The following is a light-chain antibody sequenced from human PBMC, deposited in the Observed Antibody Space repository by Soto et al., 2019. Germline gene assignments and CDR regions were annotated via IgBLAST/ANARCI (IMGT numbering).Light chain of an antibody. CDR2: DAS. V-gene: IGKV3-11*01. CDR3: QQYGSSPWT. Sequence: EIVLTQSPATLSLSPGERATLSCRASQSVTTYLAWYQHKPGQAPRLLIYDASNRATGIPARFSGSGSGTDFTLTISSLETEDFAVYYCQQYGSSPWTFGQGTKVEIK. CDR1: QSVTTY. J-gene: IGKJ1*01.